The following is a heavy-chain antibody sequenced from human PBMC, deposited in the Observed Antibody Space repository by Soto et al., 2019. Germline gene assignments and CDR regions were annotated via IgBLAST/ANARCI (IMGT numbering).Heavy chain of an antibody. CDR3: ARNGAAIWLGY. J-gene: IGHJ4*02. CDR1: GYTFSGHW. V-gene: IGHV5-10-1*01. Sequence: GESLKISCKTSGYTFSGHWISWVRQVPGKGLQWMGNIDPSDSYINYNPAFRGHVTFSVDKSNSTAYLHWRSLGPSDTAIYYCARNGAAIWLGYWGQGTLVTVSS. CDR2: IDPSDSYI. D-gene: IGHD6-19*01.